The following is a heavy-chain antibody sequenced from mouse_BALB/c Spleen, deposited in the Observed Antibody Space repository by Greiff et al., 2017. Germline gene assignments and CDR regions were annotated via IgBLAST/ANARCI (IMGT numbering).Heavy chain of an antibody. Sequence: VQLQQSGAKLAKPGASVKMSCKASGYTFTSYWMHWVKQRPGQGLEWIGYINPSTGYTEYNQKFKDKATLTADKSSSTAYMQLSSLTSEDSAVYYCARDYGSSYLFAYWGQGTLVTVSA. CDR3: ARDYGSSYLFAY. CDR2: INPSTGYT. J-gene: IGHJ3*01. V-gene: IGHV1-7*01. D-gene: IGHD1-1*01. CDR1: GYTFTSYW.